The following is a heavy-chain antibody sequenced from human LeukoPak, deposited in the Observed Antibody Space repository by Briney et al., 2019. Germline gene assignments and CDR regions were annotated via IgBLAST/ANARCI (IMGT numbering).Heavy chain of an antibody. CDR3: ARERGRRGYYDSSGYYMESSY. V-gene: IGHV3-11*01. CDR1: GFTFSDYY. D-gene: IGHD3-22*01. Sequence: PGGSPRLSCAASGFTFSDYYMSCIRQAPGKGLEWVSYISSSGSTIYYADSVKGRFTISRDNAKNSLYLQMNSLRAEDTAVYYCARERGRRGYYDSSGYYMESSYWGQGTLVTVSS. J-gene: IGHJ4*02. CDR2: ISSSGSTI.